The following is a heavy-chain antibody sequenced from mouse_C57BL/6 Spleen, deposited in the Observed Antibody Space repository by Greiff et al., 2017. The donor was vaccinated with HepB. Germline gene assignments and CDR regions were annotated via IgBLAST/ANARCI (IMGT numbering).Heavy chain of an antibody. CDR2: IYPGDGDT. CDR1: GYAFSSYW. CDR3: AREGITWFAF. D-gene: IGHD2-4*01. Sequence: VQLQQSGAELVKPGASVKISCKASGYAFSSYWMNWVKQRPGKGLEWIGQIYPGDGDTNYNGKFKGKATLTADKSSSTAYMQLRSRTSEDSAVYFCAREGITWFAFWGQGTLVTVSA. V-gene: IGHV1-80*01. J-gene: IGHJ3*01.